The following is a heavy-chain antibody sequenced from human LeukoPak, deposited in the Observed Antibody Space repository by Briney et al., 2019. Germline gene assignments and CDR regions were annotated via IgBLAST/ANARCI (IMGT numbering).Heavy chain of an antibody. CDR3: ARGRSITLLRGVAMSDGFDI. D-gene: IGHD3-10*01. CDR1: GFTFSTYS. Sequence: PGGSLRLSCAASGFTFSTYSMNWVRQAPGKGVEWVSFIDTSGSYIYYGDSMKGRFTISRDNAKNSLYLQMSGLRAEDTAVYYCARGRSITLLRGVAMSDGFDIWGQGAMVTVSS. V-gene: IGHV3-21*01. CDR2: IDTSGSYI. J-gene: IGHJ3*02.